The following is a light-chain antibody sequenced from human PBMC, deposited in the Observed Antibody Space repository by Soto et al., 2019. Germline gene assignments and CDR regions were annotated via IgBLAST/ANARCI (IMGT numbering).Light chain of an antibody. CDR1: SSYLCAYQY. Sequence: LTLPASVKRCPGQRLTISRAGTSSYLCAYQYVSWYQQHPDKAPKLILYEVSRRPAGVSNRFSGSKSGNTASLTISGLLAEDEADYACSSYTNTSSLVFVPGYKGPV. J-gene: IGLJ1*01. CDR3: SSYTNTSSLV. CDR2: EVS. V-gene: IGLV2-14*03.